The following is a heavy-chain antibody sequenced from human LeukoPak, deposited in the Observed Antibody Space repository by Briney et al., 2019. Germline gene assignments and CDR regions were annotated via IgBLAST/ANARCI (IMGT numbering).Heavy chain of an antibody. Sequence: SETLSLTCTVSGGSVSSGSYYWSWIRQPPGKGLEWIGFIYYSGSTNYNPSLKSRVTILVDTSKNQFSLKLSSVTAADTAVYYCARATFYFDYWGQGTLVTVSS. V-gene: IGHV4-61*01. CDR3: ARATFYFDY. CDR1: GGSVSSGSYY. CDR2: IYYSGST. J-gene: IGHJ4*02.